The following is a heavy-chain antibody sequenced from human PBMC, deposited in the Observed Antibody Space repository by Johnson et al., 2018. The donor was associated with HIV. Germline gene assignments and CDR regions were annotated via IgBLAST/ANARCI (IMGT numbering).Heavy chain of an antibody. J-gene: IGHJ3*02. Sequence: QVQLVESGGGVVQPGRSLRLSCAASGFTFSSYAMHWVRQAPGKGLEWVAVISYDGTNKYYADLVKGRFTISRDNSRNTLYLQMNILRPEDTAVYYCAKGPVDYGYNYEGFDIWGQGTMVTVSS. CDR2: ISYDGTNK. D-gene: IGHD4-17*01. CDR1: GFTFSSYA. CDR3: AKGPVDYGYNYEGFDI. V-gene: IGHV3-30*04.